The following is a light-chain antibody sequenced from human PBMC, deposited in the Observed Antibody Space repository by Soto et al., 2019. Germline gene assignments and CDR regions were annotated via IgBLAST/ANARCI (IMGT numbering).Light chain of an antibody. CDR2: EGS. Sequence: QSVLTQPASVSGSPGQSITISCTGTSSDVGSYNLVSWYQQHPGKAPKLMIYEGSKRPSGVSNRFSGSKSGNTASLTISGLQAEDEADYYCCSYAGSRMVFGGGTKLTVL. CDR3: CSYAGSRMV. J-gene: IGLJ2*01. CDR1: SSDVGSYNL. V-gene: IGLV2-23*01.